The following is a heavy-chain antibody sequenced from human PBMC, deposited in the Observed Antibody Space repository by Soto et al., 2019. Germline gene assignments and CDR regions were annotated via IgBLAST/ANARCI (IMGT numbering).Heavy chain of an antibody. J-gene: IGHJ3*02. Sequence: SVKVSCKASGGTFSSYTISWVRQAPGQGLEWMGGIIPIFGTSNYAQKFQGRVPINADESTNTAYMELSGLRSEDTAMYYCAREDDVVVAAAVYAFDIWGQGTMVTVSS. V-gene: IGHV1-69*13. CDR1: GGTFSSYT. CDR2: IIPIFGTS. CDR3: AREDDVVVAAAVYAFDI. D-gene: IGHD2-15*01.